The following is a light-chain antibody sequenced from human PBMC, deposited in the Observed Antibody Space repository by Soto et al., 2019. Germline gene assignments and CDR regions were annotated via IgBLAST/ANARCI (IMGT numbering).Light chain of an antibody. CDR3: QNYNSAPFT. CDR1: HGISDY. J-gene: IGKJ3*01. Sequence: DIQMTQSPSSLSASVGDRVTITCRASHGISDYLAWYQQKPGKVPKFLIYGASTLQSGVPSRLSGSRSGTDFTLTISSLKPEDVATYYCQNYNSAPFTFGPGTKVDIK. V-gene: IGKV1-27*01. CDR2: GAS.